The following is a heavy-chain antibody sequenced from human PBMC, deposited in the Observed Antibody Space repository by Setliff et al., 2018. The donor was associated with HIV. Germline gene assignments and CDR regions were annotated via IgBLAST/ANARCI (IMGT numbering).Heavy chain of an antibody. CDR2: VSYTGTT. Sequence: SDTLSLTCTASYATISTADYYWSWIRQPPGKGLEWIGFVSYTGTTHYNPSLKSRLTISIDTSENQFSLKLSSVTAADTAVYYCARLSTTSRDFDSWGQGTLVTVSS. V-gene: IGHV4-30-4*02. D-gene: IGHD2-2*01. J-gene: IGHJ4*02. CDR1: YATISTADYY. CDR3: ARLSTTSRDFDS.